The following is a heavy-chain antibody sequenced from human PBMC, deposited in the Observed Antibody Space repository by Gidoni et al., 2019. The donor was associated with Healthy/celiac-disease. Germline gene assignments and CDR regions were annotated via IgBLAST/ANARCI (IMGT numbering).Heavy chain of an antibody. CDR1: GGSFSGYY. Sequence: QVQLQQWGAGLLKPSETLSLTCAVYGGSFSGYYWRWIRQPPGKGLEWIGEINHSGSTNYNPSLKSRVTISVDTSKNQFSLKLSSVTAADTAVYYCASARGWFLRGYYMDVWGKGTTVTVSS. V-gene: IGHV4-34*01. D-gene: IGHD6-19*01. J-gene: IGHJ6*03. CDR2: INHSGST. CDR3: ASARGWFLRGYYMDV.